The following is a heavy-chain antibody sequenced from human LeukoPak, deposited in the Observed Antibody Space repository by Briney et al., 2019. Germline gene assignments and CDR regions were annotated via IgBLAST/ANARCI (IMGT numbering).Heavy chain of an antibody. CDR1: GGTFSSYA. V-gene: IGHV1-69*04. CDR2: IIPILGIA. D-gene: IGHD4-17*01. CDR3: ARDGPDDYANGMDV. Sequence: SVKVSCKASGGTFSSYAISWVRQAPGQGLEWMGRIIPILGIANYAQKLQGRVTITADKSTSTAYMELSSLRSEDTAVYYCARDGPDDYANGMDVWGQGTTVTVSS. J-gene: IGHJ6*02.